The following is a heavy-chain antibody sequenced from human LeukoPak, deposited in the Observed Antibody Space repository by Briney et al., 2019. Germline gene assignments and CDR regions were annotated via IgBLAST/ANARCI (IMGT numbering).Heavy chain of an antibody. D-gene: IGHD4-17*01. V-gene: IGHV4-34*01. J-gene: IGHJ6*03. CDR1: GGSFNGHH. CDR2: IKHSGST. Sequence: PSETLSLTCAVFGGSFNGHHWTWIRQAPGKGLEWIGEIKHSGSTNYNPSPKSRVTISVDTSKNHFSLKLSSVTAANTAPYYCARGTTVTTFQAGTYYYYYIDVWGKGTTVAVSS. CDR3: ARGTTVTTFQAGTYYYYYIDV.